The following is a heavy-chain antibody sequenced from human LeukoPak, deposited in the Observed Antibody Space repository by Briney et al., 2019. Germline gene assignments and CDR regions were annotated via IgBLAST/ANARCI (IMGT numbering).Heavy chain of an antibody. CDR2: INHSGST. D-gene: IGHD2-15*01. CDR1: GGSISSSY. CDR3: ARGQNFVVVVAATRYFDY. J-gene: IGHJ4*02. Sequence: PSETLSLTCTVSGGSISSSYWSWIRQPPGKGLEWIGEINHSGSTNYNPSLKSRVTISVDTSKNQFSLKLSSVTAADTAVYYCARGQNFVVVVAATRYFDYWGQGTLVTVSS. V-gene: IGHV4-34*01.